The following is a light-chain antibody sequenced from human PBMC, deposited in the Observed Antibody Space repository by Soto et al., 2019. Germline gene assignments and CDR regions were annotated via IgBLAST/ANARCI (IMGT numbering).Light chain of an antibody. J-gene: IGKJ2*01. CDR1: QSINSE. V-gene: IGKV3-15*01. Sequence: EIVMTQSPATLSLSPGERAALSCTASQSINSELAGYQQKPGHPPRLLIYGASTRPTGVPARFTGSESGSEFTLTINGLQSQDFAVYYCQQGHNGPLTFGQGTRREI. CDR3: QQGHNGPLT. CDR2: GAS.